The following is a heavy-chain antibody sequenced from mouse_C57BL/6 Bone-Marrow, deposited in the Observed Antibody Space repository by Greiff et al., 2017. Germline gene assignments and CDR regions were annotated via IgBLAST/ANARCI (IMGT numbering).Heavy chain of an antibody. D-gene: IGHD1-1*01. V-gene: IGHV1-64*01. J-gene: IGHJ2*01. CDR2: IHPNSGST. CDR1: GYTFTSYW. Sequence: QVQLQQPGAELVKPGASVKLSCKASGYTFTSYWMHWVKQRPGQGLEWIGMIHPNSGSTNYNEKFKSKATLTVDKSSSTAYMPLSSLTSEDSAVYYCARPHYYGSSLDYWGQGTTLTVSS. CDR3: ARPHYYGSSLDY.